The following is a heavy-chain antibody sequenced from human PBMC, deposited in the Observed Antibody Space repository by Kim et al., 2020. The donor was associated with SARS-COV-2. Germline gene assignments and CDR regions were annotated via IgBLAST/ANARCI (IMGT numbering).Heavy chain of an antibody. J-gene: IGHJ4*02. V-gene: IGHV3-74*01. CDR3: TSETFGAGDS. D-gene: IGHD3-10*01. Sequence: SYADSLKGRVIIYRDNPKNTLFLQINSLTAEDTAIYYCTSETFGAGDSWGQGTLVTVSS.